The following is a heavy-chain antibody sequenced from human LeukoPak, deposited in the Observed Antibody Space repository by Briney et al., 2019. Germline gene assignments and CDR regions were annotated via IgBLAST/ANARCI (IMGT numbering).Heavy chain of an antibody. V-gene: IGHV3-53*05. D-gene: IGHD6-19*01. CDR2: IYSGGST. Sequence: GGSLRLSCAASGLTVSSNYMSWVRQAPGKGLEWVSVIYSGGSTYYADSVKGRFTISRDNSKNTLYLQMNSLRAEDTAVYYCAREVAVAGKRWFDPWGQGTLVTVSS. CDR1: GLTVSSNY. J-gene: IGHJ5*02. CDR3: AREVAVAGKRWFDP.